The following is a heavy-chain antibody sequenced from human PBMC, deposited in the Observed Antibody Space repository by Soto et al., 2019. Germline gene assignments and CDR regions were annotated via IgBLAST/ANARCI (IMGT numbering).Heavy chain of an antibody. CDR3: ASTFTYDSSCSKMYYFDY. CDR1: GYTFTSYY. CDR2: INPSGGST. J-gene: IGHJ4*02. V-gene: IGHV1-46*01. D-gene: IGHD3-22*01. Sequence: GASVKVSCKASGYTFTSYYMHWVRQAPGQGLEWMGIINPSGGSTSYAQKFQGRVTMTRDTSTSTVYMELSSLRSEDTAVYYCASTFTYDSSCSKMYYFDYWGQGTLVTVS.